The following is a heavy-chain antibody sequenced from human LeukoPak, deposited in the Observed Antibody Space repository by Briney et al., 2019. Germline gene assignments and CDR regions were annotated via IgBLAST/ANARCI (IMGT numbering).Heavy chain of an antibody. V-gene: IGHV4-59*01. CDR1: GGSISTYY. J-gene: IGHJ4*02. D-gene: IGHD1-26*01. Sequence: SETLSLTCTVSGGSISTYYWSWIRQPPGEGLEWIGSIYYSGTTHSNPSLKSRATISVDTSKNHLSLKVNSVTAADTAVYYCARVASGSYSIWGQGTLVTVSS. CDR2: IYYSGTT. CDR3: ARVASGSYSI.